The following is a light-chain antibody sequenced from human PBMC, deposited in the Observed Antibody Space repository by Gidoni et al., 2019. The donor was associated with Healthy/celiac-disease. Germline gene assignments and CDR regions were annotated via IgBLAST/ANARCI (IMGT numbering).Light chain of an antibody. V-gene: IGKV1-33*01. J-gene: IGKJ4*01. CDR1: QDISNY. CDR2: EAS. CDR3: QQYDNLLLT. Sequence: DIQLTQSPSSLSASVGDRVTITCQASQDISNYLNWYQQKPGKAPKLLIYEASNLETGVPSRFSGGGAGTDFTFTISRLQPEDIATYYCQQYDNLLLTFGGGTKVEIK.